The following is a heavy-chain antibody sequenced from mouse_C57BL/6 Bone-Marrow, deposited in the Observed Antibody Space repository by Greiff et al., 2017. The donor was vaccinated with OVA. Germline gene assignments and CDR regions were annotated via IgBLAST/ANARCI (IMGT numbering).Heavy chain of an antibody. D-gene: IGHD2-3*01. J-gene: IGHJ2*01. CDR1: GFSLTSYG. CDR2: IWRGGSA. Sequence: QVQLQQSGPGLVQPSQRLSITCTVSGFSLTSYGVHWVRQSPGQGLEWLGVIWRGGSADYYAAFMSRLCITKDNAKSQVFFKMTSLQADDTAIYYCAIYDGYYAFFDYWGQGTTLTVSS. CDR3: AIYDGYYAFFDY. V-gene: IGHV2-5*01.